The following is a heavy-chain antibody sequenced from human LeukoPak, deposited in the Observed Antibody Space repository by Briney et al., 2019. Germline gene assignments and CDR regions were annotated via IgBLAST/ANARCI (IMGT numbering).Heavy chain of an antibody. Sequence: SETLSLTCTVSGGSISSSSYYWGWIRQPPGKGLEWIGSIYYSGSTYYNPSLKSRVTISVDTSKNQFSLKLSSVTAADTAVYYCARLTGFAYQLLYGFFDYWGQGILVTVSS. D-gene: IGHD2-2*02. CDR2: IYYSGST. J-gene: IGHJ4*02. V-gene: IGHV4-39*07. CDR3: ARLTGFAYQLLYGFFDY. CDR1: GGSISSSSYY.